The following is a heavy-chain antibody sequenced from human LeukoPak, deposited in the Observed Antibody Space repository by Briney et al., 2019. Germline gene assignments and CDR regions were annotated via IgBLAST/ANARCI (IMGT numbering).Heavy chain of an antibody. CDR1: GFTFSDYY. CDR2: ISSSGSTI. Sequence: GGSLRLSCAASGFTFSDYYMSWIRQAPGKGLEWVSYISSSGSTIYYADSVKGRFTISRDNAKNSLYLQMNSLRAEDTAVYYCARDFWGYCSGGSCRLNDYWGQGTLVTVSS. J-gene: IGHJ4*02. D-gene: IGHD2-15*01. V-gene: IGHV3-11*04. CDR3: ARDFWGYCSGGSCRLNDY.